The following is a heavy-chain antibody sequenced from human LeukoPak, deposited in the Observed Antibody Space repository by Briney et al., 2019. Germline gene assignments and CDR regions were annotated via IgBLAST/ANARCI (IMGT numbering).Heavy chain of an antibody. J-gene: IGHJ4*02. CDR3: VRHFYYFDTSGYSNFDS. V-gene: IGHV4-39*01. CDR2: IYYSGTT. Sequence: SETLSLTCTVSGGSIRSSTYYWGWVRQPPGKGLEYVGSIYYSGTTSYNPSLKSRLTISVDTFKNQFSLKLSSVTATDTAIYYCVRHFYYFDTSGYSNFDSWGQGSLVTVSS. D-gene: IGHD3-22*01. CDR1: GGSIRSSTYY.